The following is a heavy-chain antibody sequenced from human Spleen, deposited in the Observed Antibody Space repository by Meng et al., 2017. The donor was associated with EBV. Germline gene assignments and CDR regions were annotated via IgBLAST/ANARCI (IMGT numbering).Heavy chain of an antibody. D-gene: IGHD7-27*01. CDR2: INPIGGTT. V-gene: IGHV1-46*01. Sequence: QGHLVQSGAEVKKPGASVKVSCKASGYTFTSYYLHWVRQAPGQGLEWMGIINPIGGTTSYAQEFQGRVAMTRDTSTSTVYMELSSLTSEDTAVYYCARDRRLGSAYWYFDLWGRGTLVTVSS. J-gene: IGHJ2*01. CDR3: ARDRRLGSAYWYFDL. CDR1: GYTFTSYY.